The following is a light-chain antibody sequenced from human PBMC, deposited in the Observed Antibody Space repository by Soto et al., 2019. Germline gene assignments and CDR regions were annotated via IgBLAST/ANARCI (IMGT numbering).Light chain of an antibody. CDR1: QSVSSN. CDR2: GAS. Sequence: ELVFTHSPTTLSFSPWDRATLAFRASQSVSSNLAWYQQKPGQAPRLLIYGASTRATGIPARFSGSGSGTEFTLTISGLQSEDFAVYYCQQYNSWPDTFGQGTRLEIK. J-gene: IGKJ5*01. CDR3: QQYNSWPDT. V-gene: IGKV3-15*01.